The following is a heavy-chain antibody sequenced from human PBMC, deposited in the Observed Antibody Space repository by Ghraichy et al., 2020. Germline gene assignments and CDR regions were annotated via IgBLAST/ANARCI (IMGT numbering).Heavy chain of an antibody. Sequence: GGSLRLSCVASGITFSNYAMSWVRQAPGKGLEWVSSISGSGGTTYYADSVKGRFTISRDYSKNTLYLQINGLRVEDTAIYYCAKDRSTFTYWGQGSLVTVSS. CDR3: AKDRSTFTY. J-gene: IGHJ4*02. CDR2: ISGSGGTT. CDR1: GITFSNYA. V-gene: IGHV3-23*01.